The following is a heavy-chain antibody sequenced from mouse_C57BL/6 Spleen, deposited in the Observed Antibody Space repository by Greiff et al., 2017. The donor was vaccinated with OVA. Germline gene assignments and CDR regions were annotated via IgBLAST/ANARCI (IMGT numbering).Heavy chain of an antibody. CDR3: AREDYDRPWFAY. CDR2: IDPSDSYT. Sequence: VQLQQPGAELVRPGTSVKLSCKASGYTFTSYWMHWVKQRPGQGLEWIGVIDPSDSYTNYNQKFKGKATLTVDTSSSTAYMQLSSLTSEDSAVYYGAREDYDRPWFAYWGQGTLVTVSA. J-gene: IGHJ3*01. CDR1: GYTFTSYW. D-gene: IGHD2-4*01. V-gene: IGHV1-59*01.